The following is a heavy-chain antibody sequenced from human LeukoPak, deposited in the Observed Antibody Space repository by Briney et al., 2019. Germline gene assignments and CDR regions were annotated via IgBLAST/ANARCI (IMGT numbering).Heavy chain of an antibody. CDR3: ARDGSGIAVAGYYYYYMDV. CDR2: INPNNGGT. Sequence: ASVKVSCKASGYTFTGYYMHWVRQAPGQGLEWMGWINPNNGGTNYAQKFQGRVTMTRDTSISTAYMELRRLRSEDTAVYYCARDGSGIAVAGYYYYYMDVWGKGTTVTVSS. J-gene: IGHJ6*03. CDR1: GYTFTGYY. D-gene: IGHD6-19*01. V-gene: IGHV1-2*02.